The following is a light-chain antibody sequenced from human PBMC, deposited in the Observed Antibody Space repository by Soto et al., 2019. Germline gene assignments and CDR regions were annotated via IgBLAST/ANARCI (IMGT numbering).Light chain of an antibody. CDR2: SAS. V-gene: IGKV3-20*01. J-gene: IGKJ1*01. CDR3: QQYGNSRGT. CDR1: QSVSSGY. Sequence: EIVLTQSPGTLSLSPGERATLSCRASQSVSSGYLAWYQQKPGQAPRLLIYSASSRATGIPDRFSGSGSGTDFTLTISRLEPEDFAVYYCQQYGNSRGTFGQGTKVDIK.